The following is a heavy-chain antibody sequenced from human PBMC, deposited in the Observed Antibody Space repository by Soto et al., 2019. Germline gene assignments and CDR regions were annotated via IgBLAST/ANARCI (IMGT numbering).Heavy chain of an antibody. Sequence: SETLSLTCTVSGGSISSYYWSWIRQPPGKGLEWIGDIYYSGSTNYNPSLKSRVTISVDTSKNQFSLKLSSVTAADTAVYYCARDPYYRGMDGWGQGTTSTV. CDR1: GGSISSYY. CDR2: IYYSGST. CDR3: ARDPYYRGMDG. J-gene: IGHJ6*02. V-gene: IGHV4-59*01.